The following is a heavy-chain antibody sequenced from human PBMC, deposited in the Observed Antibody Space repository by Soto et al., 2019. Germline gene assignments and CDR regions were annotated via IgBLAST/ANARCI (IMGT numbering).Heavy chain of an antibody. CDR2: ITSSGGAM. Sequence: EVQLVDTGGALVQPGGSLRLSCAASGFTFSSYTMTWVRQAPGKGLEWVSSITSSGGAMYYADSVQGRFTVSRDNAKSSLYLQMNILTAEDTAVYYCTKGWLDYWGQGSLVTVSS. CDR1: GFTFSSYT. CDR3: TKGWLDY. D-gene: IGHD6-19*01. V-gene: IGHV3-48*01. J-gene: IGHJ4*02.